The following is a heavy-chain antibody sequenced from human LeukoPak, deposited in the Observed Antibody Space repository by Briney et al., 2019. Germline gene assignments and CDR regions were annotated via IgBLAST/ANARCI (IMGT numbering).Heavy chain of an antibody. V-gene: IGHV3-11*04. J-gene: IGHJ4*02. CDR1: GFTFSDYY. CDR2: ISSSGSTI. CDR3: ARTSYGVIGLFAPSLQYYFDY. Sequence: PGGSLRLSCAASGFTFSDYYMSWIRQAPGKGLEWVSYISSSGSTIYYADSVKGRFTISRDNAKNSLYLQMNSLRAEDTAVYYCARTSYGVIGLFAPSLQYYFDYWGQGTLVTVSS. D-gene: IGHD3-16*02.